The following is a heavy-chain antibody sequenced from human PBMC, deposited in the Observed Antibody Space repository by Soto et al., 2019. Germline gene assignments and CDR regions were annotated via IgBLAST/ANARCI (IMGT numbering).Heavy chain of an antibody. V-gene: IGHV1-3*01. J-gene: IGHJ6*02. CDR1: GYTFTSYA. D-gene: IGHD2-2*01. CDR2: INAGNGNT. Sequence: GASVKVSCKASGYTFTSYAMHWVRQAPGQRLEWMGWINAGNGNTKYSQKFQGRVTITRDTSASTAYMELSSLRSEDTAVYYCAREVGYCSSTSCQTFYYYGMDVWGQGTTVTVSS. CDR3: AREVGYCSSTSCQTFYYYGMDV.